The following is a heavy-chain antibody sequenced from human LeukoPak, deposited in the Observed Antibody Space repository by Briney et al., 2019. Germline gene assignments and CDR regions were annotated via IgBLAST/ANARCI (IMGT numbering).Heavy chain of an antibody. D-gene: IGHD3-9*01. J-gene: IGHJ6*02. CDR2: IYYSGST. CDR3: ARKYYDILTGYTAMDV. Sequence: PSETLSLTCTVSGGSINSSYWNWIRQPPGKGLEWIGYIYYSGSTTYNPSLKSRVTISVDTSKNQFSLKMRSVTAADTAVYYCARKYYDILTGYTAMDVWGQGTTVTVS. V-gene: IGHV4-59*01. CDR1: GGSINSSY.